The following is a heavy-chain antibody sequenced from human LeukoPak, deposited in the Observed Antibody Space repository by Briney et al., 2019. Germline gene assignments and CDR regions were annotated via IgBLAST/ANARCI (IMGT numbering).Heavy chain of an antibody. CDR3: ARDLNYDSAY. CDR1: GFTVSSNY. V-gene: IGHV3-53*01. CDR2: IYSGGST. D-gene: IGHD3-22*01. Sequence: GGSLRLSCAAFGFTVSSNYMSWVRQAPGKGLEWVSVIYSGGSTYYADSVKGRFTISRDNSKNTVYLQMNSLRAEDTAVYYCARDLNYDSAYWGQGTLVTVSS. J-gene: IGHJ4*02.